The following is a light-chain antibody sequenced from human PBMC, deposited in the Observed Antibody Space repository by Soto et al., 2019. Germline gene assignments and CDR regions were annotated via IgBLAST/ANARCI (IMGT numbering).Light chain of an antibody. CDR2: AVS. CDR3: SSYTSTSTLV. Sequence: QSVLTQPASVSGSPGQSITISCTGTSSDIGGYNYVSWYHQHPGKASKLMIYAVSNRPSGVSNRFSGSKSGNTASLTISGLQAEDEADYYFSSYTSTSTLVFGGGTKVTVL. J-gene: IGLJ2*01. V-gene: IGLV2-14*01. CDR1: SSDIGGYNY.